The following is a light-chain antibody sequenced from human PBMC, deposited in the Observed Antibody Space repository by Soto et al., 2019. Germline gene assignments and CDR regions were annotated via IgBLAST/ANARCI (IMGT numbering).Light chain of an antibody. CDR2: DVN. J-gene: IGLJ1*01. CDR1: ISDVGGYDY. V-gene: IGLV2-14*01. CDR3: SSYTGSSTFV. Sequence: QSALTQPASVSGSPGQAITISCTGTISDVGGYDYVSWYQQLPGKAPKLLIYDVNNRPSGVSHSVSGSKSGNTAALTISGLQAEDEDDYYCSSYTGSSTFVFGTGTKLTVI.